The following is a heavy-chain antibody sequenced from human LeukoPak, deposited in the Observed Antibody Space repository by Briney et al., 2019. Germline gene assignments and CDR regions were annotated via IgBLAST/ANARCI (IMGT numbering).Heavy chain of an antibody. CDR1: GFQFSRNG. V-gene: IGHV3-30*02. J-gene: IGHJ4*02. CDR3: ARDFDDVNGNYYYIPDY. D-gene: IGHD3-10*01. CDR2: IRYDGSNK. Sequence: GGSPRLSCAASGFQFSRNGMHWIRQAPGKGLEWVAFIRYDGSNKFYVDSVRGRFTISRDNSKNTLNLQMNSLRIEDTAVYYCARDFDDVNGNYYYIPDYWGQGMLVTVSS.